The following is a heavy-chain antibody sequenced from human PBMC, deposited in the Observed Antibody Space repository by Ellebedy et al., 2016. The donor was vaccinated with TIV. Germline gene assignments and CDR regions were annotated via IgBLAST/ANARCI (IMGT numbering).Heavy chain of an antibody. J-gene: IGHJ4*02. CDR1: GFTFNTHA. D-gene: IGHD6-13*01. V-gene: IGHV3-23*01. Sequence: GESLKISCVASGFTFNTHAMNWVRQAPGKGLEWVSSINYDSRSTYYADSVKGRFTISRDNSKNTLYLQMNSLRADDTAIYYCAKLGGVLSWYADYWGLGTLVTVSS. CDR2: INYDSRST. CDR3: AKLGGVLSWYADY.